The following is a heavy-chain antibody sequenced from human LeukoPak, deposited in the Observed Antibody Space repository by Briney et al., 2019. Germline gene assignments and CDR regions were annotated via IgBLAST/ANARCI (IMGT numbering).Heavy chain of an antibody. Sequence: PGRSLGLSCAASRFTFKSYGMHWVRQAPGKGLEWVAVIWYDGSNKFYADSVKGRFTISRDNSKNTLYLQMNSLRAEDTAVYYCVRDRENSYFEYWGQGTPVTVSS. J-gene: IGHJ4*02. V-gene: IGHV3-33*01. CDR3: VRDRENSYFEY. D-gene: IGHD4-23*01. CDR1: RFTFKSYG. CDR2: IWYDGSNK.